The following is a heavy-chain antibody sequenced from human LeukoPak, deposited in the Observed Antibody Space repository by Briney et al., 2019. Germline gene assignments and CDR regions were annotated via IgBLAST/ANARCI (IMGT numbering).Heavy chain of an antibody. CDR1: GGSISSGSYY. CDR3: ARDLNGGGAFDI. J-gene: IGHJ3*02. CDR2: IYTSGST. Sequence: SETLSLTCTVPGGSISSGSYYWSWIRQPAGKGLEWIGRIYTSGSTNYNPSLKSRVNISVDTSKNHFSRKLSSVTAADTAVYYCARDLNGGGAFDIWGQGTMVTVSS. V-gene: IGHV4-61*02. D-gene: IGHD3-10*01.